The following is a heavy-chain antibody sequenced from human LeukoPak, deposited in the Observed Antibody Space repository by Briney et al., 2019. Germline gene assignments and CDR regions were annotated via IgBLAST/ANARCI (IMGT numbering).Heavy chain of an antibody. J-gene: IGHJ4*02. Sequence: SETLSLTCTVSGGSVSSGSYYWSWIRQPPGKGLEWIGYIYYSGSTNYNPSLKSRVTISVDTSENQFSLKLSSVTAADTAVYYCARDMVRGPLDYWGQGTLVTVSS. V-gene: IGHV4-61*01. CDR2: IYYSGST. CDR3: ARDMVRGPLDY. CDR1: GGSVSSGSYY. D-gene: IGHD3-10*01.